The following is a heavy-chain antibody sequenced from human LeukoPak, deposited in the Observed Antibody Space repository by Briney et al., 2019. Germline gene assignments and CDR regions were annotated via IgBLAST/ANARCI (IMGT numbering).Heavy chain of an antibody. CDR2: VKSKADDGTT. Sequence: PGGSLRLSCEASGFXFTNTWISWVRQAPGKGLEWVGGVKSKADDGTTDYAAPVQGRFTISRDDSKNTLSLQMNSLKTEDTAVYYCATEGGSGSYYGDDAFDMWGQGTMVTVSS. J-gene: IGHJ3*02. V-gene: IGHV3-15*01. CDR1: GFXFTNTW. CDR3: ATEGGSGSYYGDDAFDM. D-gene: IGHD3-10*01.